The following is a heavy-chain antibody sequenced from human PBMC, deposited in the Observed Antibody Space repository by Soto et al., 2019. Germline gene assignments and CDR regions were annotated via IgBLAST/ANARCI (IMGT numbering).Heavy chain of an antibody. J-gene: IGHJ6*02. CDR2: IWYDGSNK. V-gene: IGHV3-33*01. CDR1: GFTFSSYG. CDR3: ARSGGSYSSGWYGGLTYYYGMDV. D-gene: IGHD6-19*01. Sequence: ESGGGVVQPGRSLRLSCAASGFTFSSYGMHWVRQAPGRGLEWVAVIWYDGSNKYYVDSVKGRFTISRDNSKNTRYLQMNSLRAEDTALYYCARSGGSYSSGWYGGLTYYYGMDVWGQGTTVTVSS.